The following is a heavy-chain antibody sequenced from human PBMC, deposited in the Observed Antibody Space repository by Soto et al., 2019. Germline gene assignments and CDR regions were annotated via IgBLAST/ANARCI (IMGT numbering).Heavy chain of an antibody. J-gene: IGHJ5*02. V-gene: IGHV4-30-2*01. CDR2: MYHSGST. D-gene: IGHD3-22*01. CDR1: GGSISSGGYS. CDR3: ARARQYYDCEFDP. Sequence: PSETLSLTCAVSGGSISSGGYSWSWIRQPPGKGLEWIGYMYHSGSTYYNPSLKSRVTISIDRSKNQFSLKLSSVTAADTAVYYCARARQYYDCEFDPWGQGTLVTVSS.